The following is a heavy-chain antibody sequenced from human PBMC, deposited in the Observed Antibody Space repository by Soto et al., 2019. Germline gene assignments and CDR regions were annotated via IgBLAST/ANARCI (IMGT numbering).Heavy chain of an antibody. Sequence: SETLSLTCTVSGDSISSSTYYWGWIRQPPGKGLEWIGSMFYSGNTYYNPSLKSRVTLSIDTSKNQFSLKLNSVTAADTAVYYCVSPKGYYDSSGYTLDYWGQGTLVTVSS. CDR2: MFYSGNT. V-gene: IGHV4-39*01. CDR3: VSPKGYYDSSGYTLDY. D-gene: IGHD3-22*01. CDR1: GDSISSSTYY. J-gene: IGHJ4*02.